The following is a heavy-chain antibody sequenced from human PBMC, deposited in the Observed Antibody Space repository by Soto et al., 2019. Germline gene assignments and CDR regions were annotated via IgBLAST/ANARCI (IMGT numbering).Heavy chain of an antibody. D-gene: IGHD3-10*01. CDR2: IIPIFGTA. CDR1: GGTFSCYA. Sequence: SVKVSCKASGGTFSCYAMSWVRQAPGQGLEWMGGIIPIFGTANYAQKFQGRVTITADESTSTAYMELSSLRSEDTAVYYCARAHRGSGSYYNAIYYYGMDVWGQGTTVTVSS. V-gene: IGHV1-69*13. J-gene: IGHJ6*02. CDR3: ARAHRGSGSYYNAIYYYGMDV.